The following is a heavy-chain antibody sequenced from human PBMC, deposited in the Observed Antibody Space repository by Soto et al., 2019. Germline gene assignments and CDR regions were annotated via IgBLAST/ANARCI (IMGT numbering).Heavy chain of an antibody. Sequence: SETLSLTCAVYGGSFSGYYWSWIRQPPGKGLEWIGETNHSGSTNYNPSLKSRVTISVDTSKNQFSLKLSSVTAADTAVYYCASLSVVPAAAIDYWGQGTLVTVSS. V-gene: IGHV4-34*01. CDR2: TNHSGST. D-gene: IGHD2-2*01. CDR1: GGSFSGYY. CDR3: ASLSVVPAAAIDY. J-gene: IGHJ4*02.